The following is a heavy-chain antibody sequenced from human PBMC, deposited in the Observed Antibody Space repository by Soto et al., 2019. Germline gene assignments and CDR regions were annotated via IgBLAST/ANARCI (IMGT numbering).Heavy chain of an antibody. CDR2: IGSSGST. CDR1: GFTFDSYA. V-gene: IGHV3-23*01. Sequence: GGSLRLSCAASGFTFDSYALNWVRQAPGKGLEWVSAIGSSGSTYYADSVKGRFTISRDTPKKTLYLQMNSLRVEDTAKYYCAKGFRSLEWYSLAPFDYWGQGALVTVSS. J-gene: IGHJ4*02. CDR3: AKGFRSLEWYSLAPFDY. D-gene: IGHD3-3*01.